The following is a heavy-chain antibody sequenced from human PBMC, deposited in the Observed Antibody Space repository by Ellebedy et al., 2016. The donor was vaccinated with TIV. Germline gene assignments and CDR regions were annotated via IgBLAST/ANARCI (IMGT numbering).Heavy chain of an antibody. V-gene: IGHV3-23*01. CDR3: AKGKGSSDAFDF. Sequence: GGSLRLXXAVSGITFSRVVMNWVRQAPGKGLEWVSSISANGVNTYDADSVKGRFTISRDNSNNTLYLQMNSLRAEDTAMYYCAKGKGSSDAFDFWGQGTMVTVS. J-gene: IGHJ3*01. CDR1: GITFSRVV. CDR2: ISANGVNT.